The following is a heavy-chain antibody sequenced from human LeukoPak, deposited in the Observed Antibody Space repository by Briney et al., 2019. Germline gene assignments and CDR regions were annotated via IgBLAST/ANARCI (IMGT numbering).Heavy chain of an antibody. CDR2: IYYSGST. CDR3: AKNYGDYEYYYYGMDV. CDR1: GGSISSYY. Sequence: SETLSLTCTVSGGSISSYYWSRIRQPPGKGLEWIGYIYYSGSTNYNPSLKSRVTISVDTSKNQFSLKLSSVTAADTAVYYCAKNYGDYEYYYYGMDVWGQGTTVTVSS. D-gene: IGHD4-17*01. J-gene: IGHJ6*02. V-gene: IGHV4-59*01.